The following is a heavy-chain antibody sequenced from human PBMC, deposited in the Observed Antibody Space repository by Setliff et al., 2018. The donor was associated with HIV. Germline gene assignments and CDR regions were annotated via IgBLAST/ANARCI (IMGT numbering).Heavy chain of an antibody. CDR1: GYTFTSYS. Sequence: ASVKVSCKASGYTFTSYSLHWVRRAPGQGLEWMGVINPSGGSTAYAENFQGRVTMTRDTSTSTVYMEMRGLRSDDTAVYYCGRNRGNGWYYYDSWGQGTLVTVSS. D-gene: IGHD3-22*01. J-gene: IGHJ4*02. V-gene: IGHV1-46*01. CDR2: INPSGGST. CDR3: GRNRGNGWYYYDS.